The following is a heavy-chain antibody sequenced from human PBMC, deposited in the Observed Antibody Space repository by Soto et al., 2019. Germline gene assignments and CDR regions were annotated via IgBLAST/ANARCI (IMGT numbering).Heavy chain of an antibody. V-gene: IGHV3-48*03. Sequence: GSLRLSCTASGFPFNSYEMNWVRQAPGKGLEWISYISSGGTNIYYADSVKGRFTISRDSAQNSVDLQMNSLRAEDTAIYYCARDRWVTYSGYDWHFDYWGQGTLVTVSS. J-gene: IGHJ4*02. CDR1: GFPFNSYE. CDR3: ARDRWVTYSGYDWHFDY. D-gene: IGHD5-12*01. CDR2: ISSGGTNI.